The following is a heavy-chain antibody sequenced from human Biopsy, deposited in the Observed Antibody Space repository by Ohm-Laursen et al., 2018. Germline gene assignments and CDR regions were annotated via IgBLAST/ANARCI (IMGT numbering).Heavy chain of an antibody. CDR2: INLDSGGT. CDR3: ARVGFSSTWPPDRHDAFDI. Sequence: ASVKVSCKASAYTLTDYYLHWVRQAPGQGLEWMGWINLDSGGTNYAQKFQGRVTMTRDTSISTVQMELSSLRSDDTAVYYCARVGFSSTWPPDRHDAFDIWGQGTMVTVSS. CDR1: AYTLTDYY. J-gene: IGHJ3*02. V-gene: IGHV1-2*02. D-gene: IGHD6-13*01.